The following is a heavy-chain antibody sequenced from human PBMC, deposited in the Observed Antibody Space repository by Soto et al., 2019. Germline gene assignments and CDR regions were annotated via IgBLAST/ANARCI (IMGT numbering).Heavy chain of an antibody. D-gene: IGHD6-6*01. CDR1: GGTFSSYA. J-gene: IGHJ6*02. CDR2: IIPIFGTA. Sequence: SVKVSCKASGGTFSSYAISWVRQAPGQGLEWMGGIIPIFGTANYAQKFQGRVTITADESTSTAYMELSSLRSEDTAVYYCARDRKQLADYYYYGMDVWGQGTTVTVSS. V-gene: IGHV1-69*13. CDR3: ARDRKQLADYYYYGMDV.